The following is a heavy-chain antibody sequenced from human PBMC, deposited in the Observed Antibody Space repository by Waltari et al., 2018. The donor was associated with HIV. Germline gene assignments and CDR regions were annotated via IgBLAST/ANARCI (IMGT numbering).Heavy chain of an antibody. J-gene: IGHJ6*02. CDR2: INSDGSST. V-gene: IGHV3-74*01. CDR1: GFTFSSYW. D-gene: IGHD2-15*01. CDR3: ARDRPPIGYYYYGMDV. Sequence: EVQLVESGGGLVQPGGSLRLSCAASGFTFSSYWMHWVRQAPGKGLVLVSRINSDGSSTSYADSVKGRFTISRDNAKNTLYLQMNSLRAEDTAVYYCARDRPPIGYYYYGMDVWGQGTTVTVSS.